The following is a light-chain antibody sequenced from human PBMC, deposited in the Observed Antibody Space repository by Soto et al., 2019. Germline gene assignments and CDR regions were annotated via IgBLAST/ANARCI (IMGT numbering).Light chain of an antibody. CDR3: QQYGSSPWT. Sequence: EILFTQSPFTLSLSPGEGAALSCRASQSVSSNYLAWYQQKPGQAPRLLIYGASTRATGIPDRFSGTVSGTDFTLTISRLEPEDFAVYYCQQYGSSPWTFGQGTKVDIK. J-gene: IGKJ1*01. CDR2: GAS. CDR1: QSVSSNY. V-gene: IGKV3-20*01.